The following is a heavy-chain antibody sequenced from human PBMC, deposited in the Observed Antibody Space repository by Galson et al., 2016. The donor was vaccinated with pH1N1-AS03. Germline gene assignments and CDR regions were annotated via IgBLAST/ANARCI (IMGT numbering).Heavy chain of an antibody. CDR1: EGTFSNFG. V-gene: IGHV1-69*06. D-gene: IGHD3-22*01. CDR2: FIPIFGTA. Sequence: SVKVSCKASEGTFSNFGISWVRQAPGQGLEWMGGFIPIFGTANVAQKFKGRVTITADNLELSSLRSDDTAVYYCARDNYYDTGAFHGHFDFWGQGTLLVVSS. J-gene: IGHJ4*02. CDR3: ARDNYYDTGAFHGHFDF.